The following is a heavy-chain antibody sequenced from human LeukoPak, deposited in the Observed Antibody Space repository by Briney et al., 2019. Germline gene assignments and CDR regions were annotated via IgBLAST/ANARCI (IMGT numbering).Heavy chain of an antibody. CDR2: IYYSGST. CDR1: GGSISSYY. J-gene: IGHJ4*02. D-gene: IGHD6-13*01. CDR3: ARDSGAAGTDY. V-gene: IGHV4-59*01. Sequence: SETLSLTCTVSGGSISSYYWSWILQPPGKGLEWIGYIYYSGSTNYNPSLKSRVTISVDTSKNQFSLKLSSVTAADTAVYYCARDSGAAGTDYWGQGTLVTVSS.